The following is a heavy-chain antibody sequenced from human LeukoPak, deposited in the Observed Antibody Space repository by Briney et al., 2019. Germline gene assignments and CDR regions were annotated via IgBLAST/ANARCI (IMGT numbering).Heavy chain of an antibody. CDR1: GFTFSSYG. CDR3: ARGQQQAQADY. V-gene: IGHV3-30*03. J-gene: IGHJ4*02. CDR2: ISYDGSNK. Sequence: SGGSLRLSCAASGFTFSSYGMHWVRQAPGKGLEWVAVISYDGSNKYYADSVKGRFTISRDNSKNTLYLQMNSLRAEDTAVYYCARGQQQAQADYWGQGTLVTVSS. D-gene: IGHD6-13*01.